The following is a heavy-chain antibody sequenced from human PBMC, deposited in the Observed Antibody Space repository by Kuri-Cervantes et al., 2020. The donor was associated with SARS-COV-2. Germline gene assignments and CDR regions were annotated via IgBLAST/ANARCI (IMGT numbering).Heavy chain of an antibody. D-gene: IGHD6-13*01. CDR3: ARVYSAAARREFDP. Sequence: QNLSLTCAISGDSVSSNSAAWNWIRQSPSRGLEWLGRTYCRSKWYNDYAVSVKSRITINPDTSKNQFSLQLNSVTPEDTAVYYCARVYSAAARREFDPWGQGTLVTVSS. CDR2: TYCRSKWYN. CDR1: GDSVSSNSAA. V-gene: IGHV6-1*01. J-gene: IGHJ5*02.